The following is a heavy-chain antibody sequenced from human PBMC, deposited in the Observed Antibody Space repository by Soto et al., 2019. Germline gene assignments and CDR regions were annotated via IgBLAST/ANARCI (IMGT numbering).Heavy chain of an antibody. CDR1: GFTFNNYA. J-gene: IGHJ4*02. CDR2: ISGGGDTT. D-gene: IGHD3-10*01. V-gene: IGHV3-23*01. CDR3: AKGRGGSGSLTPRVVF. Sequence: EVQLLESGGGLVQPGGSLRLSCAASGFTFNNYAMTWVRQAPGKGLEWVSAISGGGDTTSYADSVKGRFTVSRDGSKNTLYLEMSSLRAEDTALYSCAKGRGGSGSLTPRVVFWGQGTLVTVSS.